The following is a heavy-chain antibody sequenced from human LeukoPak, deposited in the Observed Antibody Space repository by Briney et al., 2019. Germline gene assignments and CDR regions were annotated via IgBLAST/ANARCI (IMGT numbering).Heavy chain of an antibody. Sequence: PGGSLRLSCAASGFTFSSYGMHWVRQAPGKGLEWVAFIRYDGSNKYYADSVKGRFTISRDNSKNTLYLRMNSLRAEDTAVYYCAKEGVPAAIPDYWGQGTLVTVSS. CDR2: IRYDGSNK. V-gene: IGHV3-30*02. J-gene: IGHJ4*02. D-gene: IGHD2-2*02. CDR3: AKEGVPAAIPDY. CDR1: GFTFSSYG.